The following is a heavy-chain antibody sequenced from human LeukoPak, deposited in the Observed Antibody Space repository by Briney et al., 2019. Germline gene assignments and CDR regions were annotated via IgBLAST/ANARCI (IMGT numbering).Heavy chain of an antibody. CDR3: ARDIAKRGYSYGPLEY. J-gene: IGHJ4*02. CDR1: GGTFSSYA. V-gene: IGHV1-69*01. CDR2: IIPIFGTA. D-gene: IGHD5-18*01. Sequence: SVKVSCKASGGTFSSYAISWVRQAPGQGLEWMGGIIPIFGTANYAQKFQGRVTITADESTSTAYMELSSLRSEDTAVYYCARDIAKRGYSYGPLEYWGQGTLVTVSS.